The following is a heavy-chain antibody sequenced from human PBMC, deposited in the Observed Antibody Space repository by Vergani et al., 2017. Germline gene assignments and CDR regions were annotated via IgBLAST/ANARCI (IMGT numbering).Heavy chain of an antibody. J-gene: IGHJ4*02. Sequence: QVQLVQSGAEVKKPGASVKVSCKASGYTFTSYAMHWVRQAPGQMLEWMGWINAGNGNTKYSQKFQGRVTITRDTSASTAYMELSSLSSEDTAVYYCASSQLWLLPFDYWGQGTLVTVSS. CDR1: GYTFTSYA. CDR2: INAGNGNT. V-gene: IGHV1-3*01. D-gene: IGHD5-18*01. CDR3: ASSQLWLLPFDY.